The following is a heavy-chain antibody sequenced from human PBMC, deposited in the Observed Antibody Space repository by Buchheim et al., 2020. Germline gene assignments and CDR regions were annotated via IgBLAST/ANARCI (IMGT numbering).Heavy chain of an antibody. CDR2: INPSGGST. V-gene: IGHV1-46*01. CDR3: ARDTVRLYDSSGYYDY. D-gene: IGHD3-22*01. CDR1: ASTFTNYY. Sequence: QVQLVQSGAEVKKPGASVKVSCKASASTFTNYYMHWLRQAPGQGLEWMGIINPSGGSTSYAQKFQGRVTITADESTRTAYMELSSLRSEDTAVYYCARDTVRLYDSSGYYDYWGQGTL. J-gene: IGHJ4*02.